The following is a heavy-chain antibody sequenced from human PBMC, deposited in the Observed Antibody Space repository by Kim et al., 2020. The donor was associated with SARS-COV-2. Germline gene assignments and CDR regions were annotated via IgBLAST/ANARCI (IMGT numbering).Heavy chain of an antibody. CDR1: GFIFSNAW. Sequence: GSLRLSCAASGFIFSNAWMNWVRQAPGKGLEWLGRIKSKADGETIDYAAPVKGRFTISRDDSTNTVSLQMNNLKTEDTGVYYCADYWPNVDYWGQGTLVAVSS. J-gene: IGHJ4*02. CDR2: IKSKADGETI. D-gene: IGHD2-8*01. V-gene: IGHV3-15*01. CDR3: ADYWPNVDY.